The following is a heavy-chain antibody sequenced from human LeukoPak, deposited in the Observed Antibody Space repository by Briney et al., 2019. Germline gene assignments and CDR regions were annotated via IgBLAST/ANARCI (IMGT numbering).Heavy chain of an antibody. CDR3: ARDLEGYSYGSVGYYYYYMDV. CDR1: GFTVSSNY. D-gene: IGHD5-18*01. Sequence: PGGSLRLSCAASGFTVSSNYMSWVRQAPGKGLEWVSVIYSGGSTYYADSVKGRFTISRDNSKNTLYLQMNSLRAEDTAVYYCARDLEGYSYGSVGYYYYYMDVWGKGTTVTVSS. J-gene: IGHJ6*03. V-gene: IGHV3-53*01. CDR2: IYSGGST.